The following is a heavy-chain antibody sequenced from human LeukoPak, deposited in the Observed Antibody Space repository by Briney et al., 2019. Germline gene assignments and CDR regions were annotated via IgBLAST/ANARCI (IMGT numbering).Heavy chain of an antibody. CDR1: GGSFSGYY. V-gene: IGHV4-34*01. J-gene: IGHJ6*03. CDR3: ARGIYYDFWSGYYSGYYYMDV. Sequence: SETLSLTCAVYGGSFSGYYWSWIRQPPGKGLEWIGEINHSGSTNYNPSLTSRVTISVDTSKNQFSLKLSSVTAADTAVYYCARGIYYDFWSGYYSGYYYMDVWGKGTTVTVSS. CDR2: INHSGST. D-gene: IGHD3-3*01.